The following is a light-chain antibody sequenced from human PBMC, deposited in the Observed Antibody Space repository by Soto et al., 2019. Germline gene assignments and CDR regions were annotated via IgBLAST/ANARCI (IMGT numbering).Light chain of an antibody. CDR2: EVS. Sequence: QSVLTQPAPVSGSPGQSITISCTGTSSVVGSYNLVSWYQQHPGKAPKLMIYEVSKRPSGVSNRFSGSKSGNTASLTISGLQAEDEADYYCCSYVGSSTFVFGTGTKVTVL. CDR3: CSYVGSSTFV. J-gene: IGLJ1*01. V-gene: IGLV2-23*02. CDR1: SSVVGSYNL.